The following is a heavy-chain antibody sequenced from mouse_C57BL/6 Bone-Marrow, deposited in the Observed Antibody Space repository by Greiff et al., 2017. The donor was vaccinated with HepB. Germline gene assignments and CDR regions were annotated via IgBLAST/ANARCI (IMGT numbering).Heavy chain of an antibody. CDR3: ARGGTTVVAEYFDV. CDR2: INPNNGGT. D-gene: IGHD1-1*01. CDR1: GYTFTDYN. J-gene: IGHJ1*03. V-gene: IGHV1-18*01. Sequence: EVHLVESGPELVKPGASVKIPCKASGYTFTDYNMDWVKQSHGKSLEWIGDINPNNGGTIYNQKFKGKATLTVDKSSSTAYMELRSLTSEDTAVYYCARGGTTVVAEYFDVWGTGTTVTVSS.